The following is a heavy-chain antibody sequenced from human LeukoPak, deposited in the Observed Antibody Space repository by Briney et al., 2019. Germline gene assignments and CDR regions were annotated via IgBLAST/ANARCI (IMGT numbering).Heavy chain of an antibody. Sequence: GGSLRLSCAASGFTFSSYGMHWVRQAPGKWLEWVAFIRYDGSNKYYADSVKGRFTISRDNSKNTLYLQMNSLRAEDTAVYYCAKDRGTTGLAPPSMDVWGKGTTVTISS. V-gene: IGHV3-30*02. CDR1: GFTFSSYG. CDR3: AKDRGTTGLAPPSMDV. D-gene: IGHD1-14*01. J-gene: IGHJ6*03. CDR2: IRYDGSNK.